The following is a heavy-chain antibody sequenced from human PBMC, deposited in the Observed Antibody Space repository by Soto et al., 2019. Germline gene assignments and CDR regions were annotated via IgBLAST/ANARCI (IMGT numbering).Heavy chain of an antibody. CDR3: ARDRHPTAYYVNDAFNV. CDR1: GYMFTTLP. D-gene: IGHD3-10*02. J-gene: IGHJ3*01. V-gene: IGHV1-3*04. Sequence: QAQLVQSGAEVTKPGASVKISCKASGYMFTTLPIHXVRQAPGQGLEWMGWINTANGDTKYSLKYEGRITLTRDPSTFTTYLELTTLTSEDTAVYFCARDRHPTAYYVNDAFNVWGQGTMISVSS. CDR2: INTANGDT.